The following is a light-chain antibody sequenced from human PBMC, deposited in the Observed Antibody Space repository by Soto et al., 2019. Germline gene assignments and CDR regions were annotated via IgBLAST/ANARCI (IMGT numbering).Light chain of an antibody. CDR1: QSINSY. CDR3: QQSYNTPRAT. Sequence: DIQMTQSPSSLSASVGDRVTITCRASQSINSYLNWYQQKPGEAPKLLIYAASSLQSGVPSRFSGSGSVTDFTLTISSLQPEDFATYYCQQSYNTPRATFGQGTKVEIK. CDR2: AAS. J-gene: IGKJ1*01. V-gene: IGKV1-39*01.